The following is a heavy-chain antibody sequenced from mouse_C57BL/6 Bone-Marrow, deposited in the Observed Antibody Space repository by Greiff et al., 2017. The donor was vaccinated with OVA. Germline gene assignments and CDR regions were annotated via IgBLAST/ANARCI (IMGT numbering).Heavy chain of an antibody. V-gene: IGHV1-42*01. D-gene: IGHD2-4*01. CDR2: INPSTGGT. J-gene: IGHJ2*01. CDR3: ARDDYDYFDY. CDR1: GYSFTGYY. Sequence: VQLQQSGPELVKPGASVKISCKASGYSFTGYYMNWVKQSPEKSLEWIGEINPSTGGTTYNQKFKAKATLTVDKSSSTAYMQLKSLTSEDSAVYYCARDDYDYFDYWGQGTTRTVSS.